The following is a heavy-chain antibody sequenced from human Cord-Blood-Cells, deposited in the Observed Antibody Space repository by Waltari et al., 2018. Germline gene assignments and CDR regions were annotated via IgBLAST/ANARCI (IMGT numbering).Heavy chain of an antibody. CDR1: GGSISSSSYS. J-gene: IGHJ4*02. CDR2: IYYSGRT. D-gene: IGHD2-15*01. V-gene: IGHV4-39*01. CDR3: ARSVGRDVVVVAAFDY. Sequence: QLQLQESGPGLVKPSETLSLTCTVSGGSISSSSYSWGWIRQPPGKGLEWIGSIYYSGRTYYNPSLKSRVTISVDTSKNQFSLKLSSVTAADTAVYYCARSVGRDVVVVAAFDYWGQGTLVTVSS.